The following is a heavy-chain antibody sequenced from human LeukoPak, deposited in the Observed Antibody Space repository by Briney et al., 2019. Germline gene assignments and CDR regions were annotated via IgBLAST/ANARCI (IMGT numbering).Heavy chain of an antibody. V-gene: IGHV4-4*07. CDR1: GGSISSYY. D-gene: IGHD2-2*02. J-gene: IGHJ4*02. CDR2: IYTSGST. CDR3: ARDGCSSTSCYTW. Sequence: PSETLSLTCTVSGGSISSYYWSWIRQPAGKGLEWIGRIYTSGSTNYNPSLKSRVTISVDTSKNQFSLKLSSVTAADTAVYYCARDGCSSTSCYTWWGQGTLVTVSS.